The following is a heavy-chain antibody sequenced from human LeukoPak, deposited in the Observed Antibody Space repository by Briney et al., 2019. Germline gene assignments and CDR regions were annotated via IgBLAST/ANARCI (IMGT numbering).Heavy chain of an antibody. V-gene: IGHV1-69*13. CDR2: IIPIFGTA. D-gene: IGHD3-22*01. Sequence: SVKVSCKASGGTFSSYAISWVRQAPGQGLEWMGGIIPIFGTANYAQKFQGRVTITADESTSTAYMELRSLRSDDTAVYYCARAPTQGYYYDSSGYWDWGQGTLVTVSS. J-gene: IGHJ4*02. CDR3: ARAPTQGYYYDSSGYWD. CDR1: GGTFSSYA.